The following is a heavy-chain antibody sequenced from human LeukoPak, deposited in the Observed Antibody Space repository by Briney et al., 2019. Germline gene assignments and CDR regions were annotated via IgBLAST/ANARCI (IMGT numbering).Heavy chain of an antibody. J-gene: IGHJ4*02. Sequence: GGSLRLSCAASGFTFSSHDMHWVRQPTGKGLEWVSVIGTAGNTYYTASVKGRFTISRENGKNSLYLQMDNLRAEDTAVYSCARSKSYSSGWTDFDCWGQGTLVTVSS. CDR1: GFTFSSHD. CDR3: ARSKSYSSGWTDFDC. V-gene: IGHV3-13*01. CDR2: IGTAGNT. D-gene: IGHD6-19*01.